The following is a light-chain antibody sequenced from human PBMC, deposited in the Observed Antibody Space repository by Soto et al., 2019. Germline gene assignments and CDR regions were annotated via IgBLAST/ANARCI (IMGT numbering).Light chain of an antibody. CDR3: QHYNSYET. V-gene: IGKV1-5*01. Sequence: TQMTQSPSSMASSLVYNVPIPCRASQSISSYLNWYQQKPGKAPKLLIYDASSLETGVPSRFSGSGSGTEFTLTISCLQPDDFATYSCQHYNSYETFGQGTKVDIK. CDR1: QSISSY. J-gene: IGKJ1*01. CDR2: DAS.